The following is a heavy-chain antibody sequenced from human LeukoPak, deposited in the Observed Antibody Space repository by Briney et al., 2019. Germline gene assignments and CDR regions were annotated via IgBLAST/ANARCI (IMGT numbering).Heavy chain of an antibody. Sequence: GSLRLSCAASGFTFSSFWMSWVRQAPGKGLEWVAYISSSGDTIYYAGSVKGRFTISRDNAKNSLYLQMNSLRVEDTAVYYCARDAYGSGFGDYFDYWGQGTLVTVSS. V-gene: IGHV3-48*04. CDR1: GFTFSSFW. CDR2: ISSSGDTI. J-gene: IGHJ4*02. D-gene: IGHD3-10*01. CDR3: ARDAYGSGFGDYFDY.